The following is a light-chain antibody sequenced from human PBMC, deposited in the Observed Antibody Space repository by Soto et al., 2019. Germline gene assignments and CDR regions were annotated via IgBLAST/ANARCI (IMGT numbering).Light chain of an antibody. CDR3: QQYDRSPRT. Sequence: EVVLTQSPGTLSLSPGERATLSCRASQSVSTSVGWYQQKPGQAPRLLIYGASNRATGIPDRFIGSGSGTDFTLTISRLEPEDFAVYYCQQYDRSPRTFGQGTKVEIK. CDR2: GAS. CDR1: QSVSTS. V-gene: IGKV3-20*01. J-gene: IGKJ1*01.